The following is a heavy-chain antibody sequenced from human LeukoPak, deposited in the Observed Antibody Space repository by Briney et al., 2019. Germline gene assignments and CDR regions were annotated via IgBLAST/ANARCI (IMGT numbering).Heavy chain of an antibody. CDR2: ISAYNGNT. J-gene: IGHJ4*02. CDR3: ARDAHFVTGIAVAGTSDY. D-gene: IGHD6-19*01. V-gene: IGHV1-18*01. Sequence: ASVKVSCKASGYTFTSYGISWVRQAPGQGLKWMGWISAYNGNTNYAQKLQGRVTMTTDTSTSTAYMELRSLRSDDTAVYYCARDAHFVTGIAVAGTSDYWGQGTLVTVSS. CDR1: GYTFTSYG.